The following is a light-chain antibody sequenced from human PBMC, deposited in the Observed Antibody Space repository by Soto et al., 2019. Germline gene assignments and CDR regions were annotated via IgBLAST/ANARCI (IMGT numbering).Light chain of an antibody. Sequence: TQSAATLSWSPGESGTFSVMASQGINRNLAWYQQKPGQAPRLLIYDASNRATGIPARFSGSRSGAEFTLTISSLEPEDFAVFYCQQRSVWPWTFGQGTKVDIK. CDR1: QGINRN. CDR2: DAS. J-gene: IGKJ1*01. V-gene: IGKV3D-11*01. CDR3: QQRSVWPWT.